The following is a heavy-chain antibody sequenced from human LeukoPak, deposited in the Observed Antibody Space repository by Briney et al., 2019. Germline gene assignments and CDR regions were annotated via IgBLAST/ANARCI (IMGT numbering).Heavy chain of an antibody. CDR1: GFTFSSYE. V-gene: IGHV3-48*03. CDR2: ISSSGSTI. D-gene: IGHD3-9*01. J-gene: IGHJ4*02. CDR3: ARGLGGWLLSYYFDY. Sequence: GGSLRLSCAASGFTFSSYEMNWVRQAPGKGLEWVSYISSSGSTIYYAASVKGRFTISRDNAKNSMYLQVNTLRAEDTAVYYWARGLGGWLLSYYFDYWGQGTLVTVSS.